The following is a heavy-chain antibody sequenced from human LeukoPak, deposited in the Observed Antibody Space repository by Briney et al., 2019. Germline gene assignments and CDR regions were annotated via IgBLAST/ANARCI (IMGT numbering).Heavy chain of an antibody. CDR2: VNPSGGST. V-gene: IGHV1-46*01. J-gene: IGHJ3*02. CDR1: GYTFTGYY. Sequence: ASVKVSCKASGYTFTGYYMHWVRQAPGQGLEWMGIVNPSGGSTTYAQKFQGRVTMTRDMSTSTVYMELSSLRSEDTAVYYCARDSTGWAFDIWGQGTMVTVSS. CDR3: ARDSTGWAFDI. D-gene: IGHD1-14*01.